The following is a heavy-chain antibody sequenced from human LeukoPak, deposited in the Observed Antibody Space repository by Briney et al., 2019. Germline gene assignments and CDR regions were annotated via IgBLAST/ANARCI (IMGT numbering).Heavy chain of an antibody. D-gene: IGHD3-10*01. CDR1: GYTFTSYY. V-gene: IGHV1-46*01. CDR3: ARATRGSRTYYYGSGRAYNWFDP. Sequence: ASVEVSCKASGYTFTSYYMHWVRQAPGQGLEWMGIINPSGGSTSYAQKFQGRVTMTRDTSTSTVYMELSSLRSEDTAVYYCARATRGSRTYYYGSGRAYNWFDPWGQGTLVTVSS. J-gene: IGHJ5*02. CDR2: INPSGGST.